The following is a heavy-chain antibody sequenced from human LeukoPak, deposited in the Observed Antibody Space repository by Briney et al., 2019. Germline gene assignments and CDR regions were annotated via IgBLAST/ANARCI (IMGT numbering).Heavy chain of an antibody. Sequence: SETLSLTCAVYGGSFSGYYWSWIRQPPGKGLEWIGEINHSGSTNNNPSLKSRVTISVDTSKNQFSLKLSSVTAADTAVYYCARGMYYDSSGYYRYWGQGTLVTVSS. CDR3: ARGMYYDSSGYYRY. CDR1: GGSFSGYY. CDR2: INHSGST. D-gene: IGHD3-22*01. J-gene: IGHJ4*02. V-gene: IGHV4-34*01.